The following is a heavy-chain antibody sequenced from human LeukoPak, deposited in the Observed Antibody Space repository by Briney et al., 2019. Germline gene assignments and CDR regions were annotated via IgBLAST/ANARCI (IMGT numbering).Heavy chain of an antibody. Sequence: ASVKVSCKASGYTFTSYGISWVRQAPGQGLEWMGWMNPNSGNTGYAQKFQGRVTMTRNTSINTAYVELSSLRSEDTAVYYCARHSTDCGGDCYTPYYFDYWGQGTLVTVSS. CDR2: MNPNSGNT. J-gene: IGHJ4*02. CDR3: ARHSTDCGGDCYTPYYFDY. CDR1: GYTFTSYG. V-gene: IGHV1-8*02. D-gene: IGHD2-21*02.